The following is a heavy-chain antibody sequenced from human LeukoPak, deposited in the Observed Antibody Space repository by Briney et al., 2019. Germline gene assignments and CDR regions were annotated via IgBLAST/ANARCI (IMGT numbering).Heavy chain of an antibody. CDR3: ARQRGSSGTINWLDP. CDR1: GYSFTSYW. Sequence: GESLKISCKGSGYSFTSYWIAWVRQMPGKGLEWMGIIYPDDSDTRYSPSFQGQVTISADKSISTAYLQWTSLKASDTAMYYCARQRGSSGTINWLDPWGQGTLVTVSS. CDR2: IYPDDSDT. J-gene: IGHJ5*02. D-gene: IGHD3-10*01. V-gene: IGHV5-51*01.